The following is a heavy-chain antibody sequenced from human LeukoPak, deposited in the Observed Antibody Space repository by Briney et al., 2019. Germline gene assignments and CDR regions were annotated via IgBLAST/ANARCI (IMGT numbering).Heavy chain of an antibody. CDR3: ASAQKLQLLYDAFDI. Sequence: GASVRVSCRASGYTLTSYEINWVGQAPGKGLEWGGWMNPNSGNTGYAQKFQGRVTMTRNTSISTAYMELSSLRSEDTAVYYCASAQKLQLLYDAFDIWGQGTMVTVSS. CDR1: GYTLTSYE. J-gene: IGHJ3*02. D-gene: IGHD2-2*02. CDR2: MNPNSGNT. V-gene: IGHV1-8*01.